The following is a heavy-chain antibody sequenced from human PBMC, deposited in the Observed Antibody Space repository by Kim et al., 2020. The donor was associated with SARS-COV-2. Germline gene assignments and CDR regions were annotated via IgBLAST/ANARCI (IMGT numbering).Heavy chain of an antibody. V-gene: IGHV3-7*03. D-gene: IGHD2-2*01. Sequence: EGSGGTYVDCGKGRFTSARDNAKTSLYLQMKSLRAEDTAVYYCASTQPFDYWGQGTLVTVSS. CDR2: EGSGG. J-gene: IGHJ4*02. CDR3: ASTQPFDY.